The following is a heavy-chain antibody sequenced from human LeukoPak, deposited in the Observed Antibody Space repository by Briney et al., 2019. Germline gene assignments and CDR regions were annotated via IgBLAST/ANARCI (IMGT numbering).Heavy chain of an antibody. Sequence: GGSLRLSCAASGFTFSSYEMNWVRQAPGKGLEWVSYISSSGSTIYYADSVKGRFTISRDNAKNSLYLQMNSLRAEDTAVYYCARVGYFDWSVYYYMDVWGKGTTVTISS. CDR2: ISSSGSTI. CDR3: ARVGYFDWSVYYYMDV. V-gene: IGHV3-48*03. CDR1: GFTFSSYE. J-gene: IGHJ6*03. D-gene: IGHD3-9*01.